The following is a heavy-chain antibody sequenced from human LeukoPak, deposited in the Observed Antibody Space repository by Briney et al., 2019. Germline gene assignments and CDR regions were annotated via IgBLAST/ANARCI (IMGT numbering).Heavy chain of an antibody. D-gene: IGHD6-19*01. CDR1: GGSISSTSYY. CDR3: AREPTGWCVDY. Sequence: SETLSLTCTVSGGSISSTSYYWGWVRQPPGKGLEWIASIYFTGSTYYNPSLKSRVTISVYTSKNQFSLKLRSVTATDTAVYYCAREPTGWCVDYWGQGTLVTVSS. V-gene: IGHV4-39*01. CDR2: IYFTGST. J-gene: IGHJ4*02.